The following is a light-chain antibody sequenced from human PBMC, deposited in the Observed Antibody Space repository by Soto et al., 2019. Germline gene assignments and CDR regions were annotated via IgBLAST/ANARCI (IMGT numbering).Light chain of an antibody. CDR2: QTS. CDR3: HQRQSWPRT. CDR1: QYINTR. J-gene: IGKJ1*01. V-gene: IGKV3-11*01. Sequence: ELVLTQSPATLSSFPGDRVTLSCRASQYINTRLAWYQHRPGQAHRLLIYQTSIRAAGIPARVSASGSGTDFTLPISDVQPEDFALYYCHQRQSWPRTVGQGTKVDIK.